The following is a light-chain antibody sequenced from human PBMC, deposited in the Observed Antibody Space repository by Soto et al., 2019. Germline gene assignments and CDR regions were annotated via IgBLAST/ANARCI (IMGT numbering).Light chain of an antibody. CDR1: SSDVGGYNY. J-gene: IGLJ1*01. CDR3: RSYASSITLYV. V-gene: IGLV2-14*01. CDR2: EVS. Sequence: QSVLTQPASVSGSPGQSITISCTGTSSDVGGYNYVSWYQQHPGKAPKLMIYEVSNRPSGVSNRFSGSKSGNTASLTISGLQAEDEADYYCRSYASSITLYVFGTGTKVTVL.